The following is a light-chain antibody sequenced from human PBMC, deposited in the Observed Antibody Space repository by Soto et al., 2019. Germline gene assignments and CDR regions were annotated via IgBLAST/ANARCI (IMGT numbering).Light chain of an antibody. CDR2: DAS. V-gene: IGKV3-11*01. CDR1: QSVSTY. CDR3: QQRSNWPLT. J-gene: IGKJ4*01. Sequence: EIVLTQSPATLSLSPGDRATLSCRASQSVSTYFAWYLQKPGQAPRLLIYDASNRATGIPARFSGSGSGTDFTLTISSLEPEDFAVYYCQQRSNWPLTFGGGTKLEIK.